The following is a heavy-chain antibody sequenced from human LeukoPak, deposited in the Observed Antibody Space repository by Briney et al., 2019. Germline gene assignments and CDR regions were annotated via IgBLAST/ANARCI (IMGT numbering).Heavy chain of an antibody. J-gene: IGHJ3*02. CDR1: GGSISSNSYY. Sequence: SETLSLTCTVSGGSISSNSYYWGWVRQPPGKGLEWIGSVYYTGSTSYSPSLGSRVTISVDTSKNQFSLKLSSVTAADTAVYYCARDMPMYYYDSSGYYHAFDIWGQGTMVTVSS. D-gene: IGHD3-22*01. CDR2: VYYTGST. CDR3: ARDMPMYYYDSSGYYHAFDI. V-gene: IGHV4-39*07.